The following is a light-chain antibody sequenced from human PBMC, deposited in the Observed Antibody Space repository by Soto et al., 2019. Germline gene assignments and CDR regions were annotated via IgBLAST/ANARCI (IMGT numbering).Light chain of an antibody. CDR3: CSYAGSNYYV. CDR2: EGS. J-gene: IGLJ1*01. Sequence: QSVLTQPASVSGSPGQSITISCTETSNDVGSYNLVSWYQHHPGKAPKLMIFEGSKRPSGVSNRFSGSKSGNTASLTISGLQAEDEADFYCCSYAGSNYYVFGTGTKVTVL. CDR1: SNDVGSYNL. V-gene: IGLV2-23*01.